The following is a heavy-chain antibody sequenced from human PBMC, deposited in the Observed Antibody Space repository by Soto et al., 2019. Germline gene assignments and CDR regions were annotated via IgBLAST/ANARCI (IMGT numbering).Heavy chain of an antibody. CDR2: MFYSGAT. D-gene: IGHD2-15*01. J-gene: IGHJ5*02. V-gene: IGHV4-39*01. CDR3: ARHKSGSDWLDP. CDR1: GGSISDISYC. Sequence: LSLPCTVSGGSISDISYCWGWIRQPPGKGLQWIGCMFYSGATYYNPSLKNRVTLSVDTSNNEFSLKLVSVTAPDTAVYYCARHKSGSDWLDPWGQGTLVTVSS.